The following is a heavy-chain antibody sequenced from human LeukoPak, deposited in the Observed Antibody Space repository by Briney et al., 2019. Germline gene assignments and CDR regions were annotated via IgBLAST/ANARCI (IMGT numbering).Heavy chain of an antibody. D-gene: IGHD1-14*01. Sequence: PSETLSLTCTVSGGSISSSSYYWGWIRQPPGKGLEWIGSIYYSGSTYYNPSLKSRVTISVATAKNQFSPKLSSVTAADTAVYYCARRFTEDYNWFDPWGQGTLVTVSS. J-gene: IGHJ5*02. CDR1: GGSISSSSYY. CDR2: IYYSGST. V-gene: IGHV4-39*01. CDR3: ARRFTEDYNWFDP.